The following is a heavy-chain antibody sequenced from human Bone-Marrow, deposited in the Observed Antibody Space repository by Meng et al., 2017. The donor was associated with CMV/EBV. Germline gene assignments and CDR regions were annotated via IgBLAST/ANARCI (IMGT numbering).Heavy chain of an antibody. D-gene: IGHD2-2*01. CDR1: GSTFDDYT. CDR3: AKDIGCSSTSCYHGMDV. CDR2: ISWDGGST. V-gene: IGHV3-43*01. Sequence: GGSLRLSCAASGSTFDDYTMHWVRQAPGKGLEWVSLISWDGGSTYYADSVKGRFTISRDNSKNSLYLQMNSLRTEDTALYYCAKDIGCSSTSCYHGMDVWGQGTTVTVSS. J-gene: IGHJ6*02.